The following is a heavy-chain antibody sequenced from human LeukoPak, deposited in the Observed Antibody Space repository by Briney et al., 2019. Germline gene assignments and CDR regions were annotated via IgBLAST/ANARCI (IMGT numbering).Heavy chain of an antibody. J-gene: IGHJ5*02. CDR2: ISSSGSTI. CDR1: GFTFSSYW. V-gene: IGHV3-48*04. Sequence: GGSLRLSCAASGFTFSSYWMSWVRQAPGKGLEWVSYISSSGSTIYYADSVKGRFTISRDNAKNSLYLQMNSLRAEDTAVYYCARDSPKSLDPWGQGTLVTVSS. CDR3: ARDSPKSLDP.